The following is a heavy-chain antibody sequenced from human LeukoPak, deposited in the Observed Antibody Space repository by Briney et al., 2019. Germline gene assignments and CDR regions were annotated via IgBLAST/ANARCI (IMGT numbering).Heavy chain of an antibody. CDR1: GFTFSNYG. J-gene: IGHJ1*01. CDR2: ITGSGDDA. Sequence: TGGSLRLSCAASGFTFSNYGMSWLRQAPGKGLEWVSAITGSGDDAYYADSVHGRFTMSRDNSKSTLYLQMSSLRVEDTAVYYCAKESRGSSPEFWGQGTLVTVSS. CDR3: AKESRGSSPEF. D-gene: IGHD1-26*01. V-gene: IGHV3-23*01.